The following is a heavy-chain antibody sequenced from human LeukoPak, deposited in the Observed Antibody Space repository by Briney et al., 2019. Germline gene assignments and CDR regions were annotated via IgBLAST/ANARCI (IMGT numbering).Heavy chain of an antibody. CDR2: IYYSGST. Sequence: NTSETLSLTCTVSGGSISSSSYYWGWIRQPPGKGLEWIGSIYYSGSTYYNPSLKSRVTISVDTSKNQFSLKLGSVTAADTAVYYCARDVERLLWFGEPDYWGQGTLVTVSS. V-gene: IGHV4-39*07. CDR3: ARDVERLLWFGEPDY. D-gene: IGHD3-10*01. J-gene: IGHJ4*02. CDR1: GGSISSSSYY.